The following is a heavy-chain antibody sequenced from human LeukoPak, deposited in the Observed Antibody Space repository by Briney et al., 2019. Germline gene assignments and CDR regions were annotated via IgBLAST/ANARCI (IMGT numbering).Heavy chain of an antibody. CDR2: ISSSSYI. D-gene: IGHD6-19*01. CDR3: ARDPHIAVAGSN. Sequence: GGPLRLSCAASGFTFSSYSMNWVRQAPGKGLEWVSSISSSSYIYYADSVKGRFTISRDNAKNSLYLQMNSLRAEDTAVYYCARDPHIAVAGSNWGQGTLVTVSS. J-gene: IGHJ4*02. CDR1: GFTFSSYS. V-gene: IGHV3-21*01.